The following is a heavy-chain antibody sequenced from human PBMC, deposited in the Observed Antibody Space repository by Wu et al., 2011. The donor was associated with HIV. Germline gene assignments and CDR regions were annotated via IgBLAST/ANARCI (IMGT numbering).Heavy chain of an antibody. D-gene: IGHD6-6*01. Sequence: QVQLVQSGAEVKKPGSSVKVSCKASGGTFTSYAVSWVRLTPGQGLEWMGRIIPMFDTANYAQNFQSRLTITADKSTTTAYMELSSLRSEDTAVYYCARYIATRPSFDLWGRGTLVTVSS. CDR3: ARYIATRPSFDL. V-gene: IGHV1-69*14. CDR2: IIPMFDTA. CDR1: GGTFTSYA. J-gene: IGHJ2*01.